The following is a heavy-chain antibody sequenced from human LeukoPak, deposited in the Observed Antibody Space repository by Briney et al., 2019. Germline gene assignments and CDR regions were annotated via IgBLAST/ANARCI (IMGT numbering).Heavy chain of an antibody. V-gene: IGHV3-23*01. CDR1: GFTFSSYG. Sequence: HAGGSLRLSCAASGFTFSSYGMSWVRQAPGKGLEWVSAISGSGGSTYYADSVKGRFTISRDNSKNTLYLQMNSLRAEDTAVYYCAKWAEWPHTWFDPWGQGTLVTVSS. CDR3: AKWAEWPHTWFDP. J-gene: IGHJ5*02. CDR2: ISGSGGST. D-gene: IGHD3-3*01.